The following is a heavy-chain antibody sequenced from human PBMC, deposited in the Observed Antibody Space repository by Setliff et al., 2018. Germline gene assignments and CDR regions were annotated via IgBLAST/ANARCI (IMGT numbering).Heavy chain of an antibody. V-gene: IGHV3-30*04. J-gene: IGHJ3*02. CDR3: VLFGDRDTVDS. D-gene: IGHD3-16*01. Sequence: PGGSLRLSCAASGFTFSSYTMHWVRQAPGKGLEWVALISSDGSHKYYTDSVKGRFTISRDNAKNSLYLQMNSLRAEDTAFYHCVLFGDRDTVDSWGQGTMVTVSS. CDR2: ISSDGSHK. CDR1: GFTFSSYT.